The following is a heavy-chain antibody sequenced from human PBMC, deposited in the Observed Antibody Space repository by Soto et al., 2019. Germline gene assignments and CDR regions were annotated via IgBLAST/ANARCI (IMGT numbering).Heavy chain of an antibody. CDR1: RYTFISYD. V-gene: IGHV1-8*01. J-gene: IGHJ4*02. CDR2: MNPKSANT. Sequence: QVQLMQSGAEVKKPGASVKVSCKASRYTFISYDINWVRQATGQGLEWMGWMNPKSANTGYAQNFQGRVTMTRNTSISTAYMELSSLRSEDTAVYYCARSPSWETTVTPYYFDYWGQGTLVTVSS. D-gene: IGHD4-4*01. CDR3: ARSPSWETTVTPYYFDY.